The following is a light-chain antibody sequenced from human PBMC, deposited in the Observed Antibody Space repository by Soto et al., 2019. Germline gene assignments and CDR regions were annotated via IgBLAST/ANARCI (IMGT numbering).Light chain of an antibody. Sequence: GDRVTITCRASQTIRNYLAWYQQKPGKAPDLLIYDASSLENEVPSRFSGSGFGTEFTLTISSLQPDDSVTYYCQQYGLQGTFGQGTKVDIK. CDR3: QQYGLQGT. CDR1: QTIRNY. CDR2: DAS. J-gene: IGKJ1*01. V-gene: IGKV1-5*01.